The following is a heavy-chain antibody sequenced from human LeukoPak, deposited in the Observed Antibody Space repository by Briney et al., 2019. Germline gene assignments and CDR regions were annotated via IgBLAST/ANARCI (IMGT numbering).Heavy chain of an antibody. V-gene: IGHV3-7*01. CDR3: ARDQGYCTSVSCRGDAFDV. Sequence: SGVSLRLSCAASGFRFSSHWMSWVRQVPGKGPEWVAKINEDGSQKYYVDSVKGRFTISRDNAENSLSLHMNSLRAKDTAVYYCARDQGYCTSVSCRGDAFDVWGQGSMVSVSA. CDR2: INEDGSQK. D-gene: IGHD2-2*01. CDR1: GFRFSSHW. J-gene: IGHJ3*01.